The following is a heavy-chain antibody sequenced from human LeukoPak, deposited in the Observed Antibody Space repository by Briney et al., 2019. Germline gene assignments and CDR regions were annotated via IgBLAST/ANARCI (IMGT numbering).Heavy chain of an antibody. Sequence: SETLSLTCTVSGGSISSGGYYWSWIRQHPGKGLEWIGYIYYSGSTYYNPSLKSRVTISVDTSKNQFSLKLSSVTAADTAVYYCASGFVINYCDSSGYQSALDYWGQGTLVTVSS. V-gene: IGHV4-31*03. CDR2: IYYSGST. J-gene: IGHJ4*02. CDR1: GGSISSGGYY. CDR3: ASGFVINYCDSSGYQSALDY. D-gene: IGHD3-22*01.